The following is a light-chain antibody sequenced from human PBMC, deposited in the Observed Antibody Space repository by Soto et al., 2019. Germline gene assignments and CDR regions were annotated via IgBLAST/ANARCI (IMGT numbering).Light chain of an antibody. J-gene: IGKJ4*01. CDR1: QSVSSN. Sequence: EIVMTQTPATLSVSPGERATLSCRASQSVSSNLAWYQHKPGQAASLLIHGASTRATGIPARFSGSGSGTEFTLTISSLQSEDFAFYYCQQYNKWPLTFGGGTKVEIK. V-gene: IGKV3-15*01. CDR3: QQYNKWPLT. CDR2: GAS.